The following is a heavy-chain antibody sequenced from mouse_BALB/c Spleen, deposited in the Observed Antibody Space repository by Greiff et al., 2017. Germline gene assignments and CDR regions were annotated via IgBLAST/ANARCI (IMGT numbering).Heavy chain of an antibody. Sequence: VQLVESGPGLVAPSQSLSITCTVSGFSLTGYGVNWVRQPPGKGLEWLGMIWGDGSTDYNSALKSRLSISKDNSKSQVFLKMNSLQTDDTARYYCDRDLGRLRRYWYCDVWGAGTTVTVSS. CDR3: DRDLGRLRRYWYCDV. CDR1: GFSLTGYG. J-gene: IGHJ1*01. D-gene: IGHD2-2*01. CDR2: IWGDGST. V-gene: IGHV2-6-7*01.